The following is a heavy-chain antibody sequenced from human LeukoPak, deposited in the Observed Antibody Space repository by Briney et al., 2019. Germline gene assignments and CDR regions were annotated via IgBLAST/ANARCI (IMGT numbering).Heavy chain of an antibody. CDR2: IYSGGST. CDR1: GFTFSSYA. V-gene: IGHV3-53*01. CDR3: ASLKLGDYFDY. D-gene: IGHD1-26*01. J-gene: IGHJ4*02. Sequence: GGSLRLSCAASGFTFSSYAMSWVRQAPGKGLEWVSVIYSGGSTYYADSVKGRFTISRDNSKNTLYLQMNSLRAEDTAVYYCASLKLGDYFDYWGQGTLVTVSS.